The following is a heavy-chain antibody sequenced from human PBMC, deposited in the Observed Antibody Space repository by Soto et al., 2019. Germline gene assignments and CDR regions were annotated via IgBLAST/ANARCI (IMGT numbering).Heavy chain of an antibody. Sequence: ASVKVSCKASGYTFTDYGISWVRQAPGQGLEWIGWISANSGDTDYAQKFQGRITMTRDTSISTAYMELSRLRSDGTAVYYCARGGSLWFGELSAYYYGMDVWGQGTTVTVSS. D-gene: IGHD3-10*01. CDR2: ISANSGDT. J-gene: IGHJ6*02. CDR3: ARGGSLWFGELSAYYYGMDV. CDR1: GYTFTDYG. V-gene: IGHV1-18*01.